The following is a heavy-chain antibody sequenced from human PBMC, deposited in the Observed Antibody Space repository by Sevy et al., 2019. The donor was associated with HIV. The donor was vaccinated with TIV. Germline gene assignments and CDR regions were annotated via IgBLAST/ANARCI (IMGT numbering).Heavy chain of an antibody. CDR3: ARDRGEILSSAFDY. V-gene: IGHV3-30*04. D-gene: IGHD3-16*01. CDR2: ISYDGRNNK. CDR1: GFNFSDYR. Sequence: GGSLRLSCAASGFNFSDYRMHWVRQAPGKGLEWVAVISYDGRNNKYNADSVKGRFTISRDNSKNTVYLQMNSLRAEDTAIYYCARDRGEILSSAFDYWGQGTLVTVSS. J-gene: IGHJ4*02.